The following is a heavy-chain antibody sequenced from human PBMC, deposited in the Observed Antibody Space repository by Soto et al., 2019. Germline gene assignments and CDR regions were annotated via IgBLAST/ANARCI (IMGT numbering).Heavy chain of an antibody. CDR3: AKPPMITASYYYSDMDV. D-gene: IGHD3-16*01. CDR2: ISGSGIST. V-gene: IGHV3-23*01. CDR1: GFIFSTFP. J-gene: IGHJ6*03. Sequence: GGSLRLSCTASGFIFSTFPMNWVRQALGRGLEWVSGISGSGISTFYAGSVKGRFTISRDNSRNTVFLDMHSLRPEDTAVYYCAKPPMITASYYYSDMDVWGQGTTVTVSS.